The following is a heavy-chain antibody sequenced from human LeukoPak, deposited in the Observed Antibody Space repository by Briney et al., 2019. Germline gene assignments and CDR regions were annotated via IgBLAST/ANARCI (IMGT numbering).Heavy chain of an antibody. J-gene: IGHJ3*02. V-gene: IGHV4-39*01. CDR2: IYYSGST. CDR1: GGSISSSSYY. CDR3: ARGYQLLKRDAFDI. Sequence: PSETLSLTCTVSGGSISSSSYYWGWIRQPPGKGLEWIGSIYYSGSTYYNPSLKSRVTISVDTSKNQFSLKLSSVTAADTAVYYCARGYQLLKRDAFDIWGQGTMVTVSS. D-gene: IGHD2-2*01.